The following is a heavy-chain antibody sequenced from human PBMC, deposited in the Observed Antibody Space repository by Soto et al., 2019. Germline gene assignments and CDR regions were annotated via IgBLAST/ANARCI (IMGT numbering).Heavy chain of an antibody. D-gene: IGHD3-9*01. Sequence: PSETLSLTCAVYGGSFSGYYWSWIRQPPGKGLEWIGEINHSGSTNYNPSLKSRVTISVDTSKNQFSLKLSSVTAADTAVYYCARYVLRYFDWLSTDYYYYYGMDVWGQGTTVTVSS. CDR2: INHSGST. V-gene: IGHV4-34*01. J-gene: IGHJ6*02. CDR1: GGSFSGYY. CDR3: ARYVLRYFDWLSTDYYYYYGMDV.